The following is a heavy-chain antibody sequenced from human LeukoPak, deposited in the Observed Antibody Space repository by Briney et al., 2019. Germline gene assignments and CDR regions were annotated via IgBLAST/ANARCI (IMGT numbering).Heavy chain of an antibody. CDR1: GFAFKTYA. J-gene: IGHJ4*02. CDR3: ARAGAGFGSLNNYSSLSGYFDY. Sequence: GGSLRLSCVASGFAFKTYAMHWVRQAPGKGLEWVATMWFDGAKKYHAASVKGRFTISRDESKNPLHLEMNSLRVEDTAVYYCARAGAGFGSLNNYSSLSGYFDYWGQGTRVTVSS. D-gene: IGHD3-10*01. CDR2: MWFDGAKK. V-gene: IGHV3-33*01.